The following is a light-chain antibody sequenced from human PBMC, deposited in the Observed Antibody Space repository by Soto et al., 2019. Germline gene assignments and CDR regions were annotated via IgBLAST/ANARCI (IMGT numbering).Light chain of an antibody. CDR2: GAS. CDR3: QQYNNWPPWT. V-gene: IGKV3-15*01. Sequence: EIVMTQSPATLSVSTGERATLSCSASQSVSSNLAWYQQKPGQAPRLLIYGASTRATGIPARFSGSGSGTEFTLTISSLQSEDFAVYYCQQYNNWPPWTFGQGTKVDIK. CDR1: QSVSSN. J-gene: IGKJ1*01.